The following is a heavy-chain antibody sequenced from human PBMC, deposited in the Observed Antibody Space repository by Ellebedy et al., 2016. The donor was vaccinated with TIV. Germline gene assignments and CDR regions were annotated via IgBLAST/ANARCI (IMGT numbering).Heavy chain of an antibody. V-gene: IGHV1-2*02. CDR3: ARVPYGSGGY. J-gene: IGHJ4*02. CDR1: GYTFTAQY. CDR2: IYPSSGGT. Sequence: AASVKVSCKASGYTFTAQYIHWVRQAPGQGLEWMGWIYPSSGGTKYSEKFQGRVTMTRDTSISTAYMELSSLRSEDTAVYYCARVPYGSGGYWGQGTLVTVSS. D-gene: IGHD2-15*01.